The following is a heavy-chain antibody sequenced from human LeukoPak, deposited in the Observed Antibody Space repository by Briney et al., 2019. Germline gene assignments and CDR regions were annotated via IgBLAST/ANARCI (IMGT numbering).Heavy chain of an antibody. CDR1: GYTFTSYG. CDR2: ISTSNGGT. J-gene: IGHJ5*02. Sequence: ASVKVSCKASGYTFTSYGNSWVRLAPGQGLELMGCISTSNGGTNTAQKLQDRGTITTDTSTSTAYMELRSLRSDDTAVYFCARSRSQPAASSARWFDPWGQGTLVTVSS. V-gene: IGHV1-18*01. D-gene: IGHD2-2*01. CDR3: ARSRSQPAASSARWFDP.